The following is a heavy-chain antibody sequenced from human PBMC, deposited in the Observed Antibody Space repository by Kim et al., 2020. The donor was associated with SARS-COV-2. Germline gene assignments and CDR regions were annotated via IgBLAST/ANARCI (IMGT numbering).Heavy chain of an antibody. CDR2: IYSGGST. J-gene: IGHJ3*02. CDR1: GFTVSSNY. D-gene: IGHD2-21*02. Sequence: GGSLRPSCAASGFTVSSNYMSWVRQAPGKGLEWVSVIYSGGSTYYADSVKGRFTISRDNSKNTLYLQMNSLRAEDTAVYYCAREEIAYCGGDCNLPGAFDIWGQGTMVTVSS. V-gene: IGHV3-53*01. CDR3: AREEIAYCGGDCNLPGAFDI.